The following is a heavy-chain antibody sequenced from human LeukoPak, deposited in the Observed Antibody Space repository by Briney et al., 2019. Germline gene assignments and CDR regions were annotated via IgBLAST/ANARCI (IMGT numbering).Heavy chain of an antibody. V-gene: IGHV4-4*07. CDR3: ARDGVDDSSGYSIDY. D-gene: IGHD3-22*01. Sequence: PSETLSLTCTVSGGSISSYYWSWIRQPAGKGLEWIGRIYTSGSTNYNPSLKSRVTMSVDTSKNQFSLKLSSVTAADTAVYYCARDGVDDSSGYSIDYWGQGTLVTVSS. CDR2: IYTSGST. CDR1: GGSISSYY. J-gene: IGHJ4*02.